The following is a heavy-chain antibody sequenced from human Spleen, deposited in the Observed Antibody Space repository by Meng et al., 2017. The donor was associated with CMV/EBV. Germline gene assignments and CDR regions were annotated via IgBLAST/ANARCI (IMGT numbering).Heavy chain of an antibody. CDR1: CGSIRRSSSY. V-gene: IGHV4-39*01. CDR2: TYYSGGT. D-gene: IGHD5-24*01. J-gene: IGHJ4*02. CDR3: ARHRRDGFDY. Sequence: FSVSCGSIRRSSSYWGWIRQPPGEGLEGIGSTYYSGGTYYNPSLKSRLTISVDTPKNQFSLKLSSVTAADTAVYYCARHRRDGFDYWGQGTLVTVSS.